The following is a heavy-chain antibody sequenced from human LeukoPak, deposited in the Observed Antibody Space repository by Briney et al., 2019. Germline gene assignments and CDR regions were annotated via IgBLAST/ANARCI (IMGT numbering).Heavy chain of an antibody. Sequence: SETLSLTCTVSGYSISGGYYWGWIRQPPGKGPEWIGTIFQSVSTYYNPSLKSRVTTSVDTSKNQFSLKLSSVTAADTAVYYCARNNRNGFDFWSQGTLVTVSS. V-gene: IGHV4-38-2*02. D-gene: IGHD2/OR15-2a*01. CDR1: GYSISGGYY. J-gene: IGHJ4*02. CDR3: ARNNRNGFDF. CDR2: IFQSVST.